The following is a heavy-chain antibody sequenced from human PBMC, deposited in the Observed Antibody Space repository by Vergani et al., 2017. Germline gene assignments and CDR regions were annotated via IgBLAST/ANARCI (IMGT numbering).Heavy chain of an antibody. Sequence: VQLVQSGAEMKKPGSSVKVSCKSSGGTFSSYTFIWVRLAPGQGLDWMGSIVPILDRKEYAQKFQGRVAITADTSTSTVYMELSSLRSEDTAVYYCARDVGRSRVNSHYGMGVWGQGILVTVSS. CDR3: ARDVGRSRVNSHYGMGV. J-gene: IGHJ4*02. V-gene: IGHV1-69*08. CDR2: IVPILDRK. D-gene: IGHD3-10*01. CDR1: GGTFSSYT.